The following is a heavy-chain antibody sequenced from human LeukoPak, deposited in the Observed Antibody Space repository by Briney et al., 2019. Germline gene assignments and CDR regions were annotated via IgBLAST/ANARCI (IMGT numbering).Heavy chain of an antibody. V-gene: IGHV4-39*01. CDR1: GGSISTNTHY. D-gene: IGHD3-9*01. J-gene: IGHJ4*02. Sequence: SETLSLTCTVSGGSISTNTHYWGWIRQPPGKGLEWIGSIFYSGSTYYNPSLKSRVTISVDTSKNQFSLKLSSVTAADTFVYYCARLPFLTGYYDGDYWGQGTLVTVSS. CDR2: IFYSGST. CDR3: ARLPFLTGYYDGDY.